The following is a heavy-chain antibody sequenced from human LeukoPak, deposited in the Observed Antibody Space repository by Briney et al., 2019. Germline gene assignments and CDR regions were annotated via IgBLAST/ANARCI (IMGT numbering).Heavy chain of an antibody. CDR1: GFTFSSYE. Sequence: GGSLRLSCAASGFTFSSYEMNWVRQAPGKGLEWVSYISSSGSTIYYADSVKGRFTISRDNANSLYLQMNSLRAEDTAVYYCAELGITMIGGVWGKGTTVTISS. J-gene: IGHJ6*04. CDR2: ISSSGSTI. D-gene: IGHD3-10*02. CDR3: AELGITMIGGV. V-gene: IGHV3-48*03.